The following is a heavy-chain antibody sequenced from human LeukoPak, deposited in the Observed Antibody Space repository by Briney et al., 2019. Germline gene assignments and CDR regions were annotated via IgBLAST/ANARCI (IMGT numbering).Heavy chain of an antibody. D-gene: IGHD2-2*01. Sequence: SETLSLTCTVSGGSISSYYWSWIRQPPGKGLEWIGYIYYSGSTSYKPSLKSRVTISVDTSKNQFSLKLSSVTAADTAVYYCARYIVVVPAAMIDAFDIWGQGTMVTVSS. CDR2: IYYSGST. J-gene: IGHJ3*02. V-gene: IGHV4-59*12. CDR1: GGSISSYY. CDR3: ARYIVVVPAAMIDAFDI.